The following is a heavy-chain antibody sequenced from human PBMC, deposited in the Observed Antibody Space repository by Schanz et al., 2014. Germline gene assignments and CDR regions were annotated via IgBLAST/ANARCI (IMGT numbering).Heavy chain of an antibody. V-gene: IGHV3-48*01. J-gene: IGHJ1*01. D-gene: IGHD3-10*01. CDR2: IATSSSTR. Sequence: EVRLVESGGGLVQPGGSLRLSCEASGFDFNSYSMNWVRQVPGKGLEWLSYIATSSSTRHYADSVKGRVTISRDNAKNSVSLQMRRLRVEDTAVYYCASGVHGSSLQKGLQFWGRGTLVTVSS. CDR3: ASGVHGSSLQKGLQF. CDR1: GFDFNSYS.